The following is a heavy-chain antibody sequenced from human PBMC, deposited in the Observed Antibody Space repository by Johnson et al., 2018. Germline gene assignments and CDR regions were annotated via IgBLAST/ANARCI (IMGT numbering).Heavy chain of an antibody. Sequence: QVQLVESGAEVKKPGSSVKVSCKASGGTFSSYAISWVRQAPGQGLEWMGGIIPIFGTANYAQKFQGRVTITADESTSTAYMELSSLRSEDTAVYYWARDRAYYDDSSGYDESDYWGQGTLVTVSS. V-gene: IGHV1-69*01. CDR2: IIPIFGTA. D-gene: IGHD3-22*01. CDR3: ARDRAYYDDSSGYDESDY. J-gene: IGHJ4*02. CDR1: GGTFSSYA.